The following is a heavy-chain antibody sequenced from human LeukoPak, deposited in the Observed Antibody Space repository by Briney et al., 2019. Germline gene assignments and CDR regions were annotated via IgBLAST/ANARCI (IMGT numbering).Heavy chain of an antibody. D-gene: IGHD2-15*01. CDR2: IYESGTT. Sequence: PSETLSLTCAVYGESLNSYYRSWVRHPPGGGLEWIGEIYESGTTKYNPSLKSRVAISMVPSKQQFSLILSSVTAADTAVYYCARGAWATRLASWGLGTPVIVSS. J-gene: IGHJ4*02. V-gene: IGHV4-34*01. CDR3: ARGAWATRLAS. CDR1: GESLNSYY.